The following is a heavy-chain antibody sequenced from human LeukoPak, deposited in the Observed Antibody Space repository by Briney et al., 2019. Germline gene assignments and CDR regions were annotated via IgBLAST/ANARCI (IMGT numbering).Heavy chain of an antibody. Sequence: GASVKVSCKASVYTFTSYGISWVRQAPGQGREWMGWISAYNGNTNYAQKLQGRVTMTTDTSTSTAYMELRSLRSDDTAVYYCARRYDDRNWFDPWGQGTLVTVSS. CDR3: ARRYDDRNWFDP. CDR1: VYTFTSYG. V-gene: IGHV1-18*01. D-gene: IGHD1-1*01. J-gene: IGHJ5*02. CDR2: ISAYNGNT.